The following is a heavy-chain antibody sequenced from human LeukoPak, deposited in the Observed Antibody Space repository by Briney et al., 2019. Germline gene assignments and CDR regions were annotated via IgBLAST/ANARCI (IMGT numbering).Heavy chain of an antibody. D-gene: IGHD2-2*01. J-gene: IGHJ6*02. Sequence: SVKVSCKASGGTFSSYAISWVRQAPGQGLEWMGGIIPIFGTANYAQKFQGRVTITADESTSTAYMELSSLRSEDTAVYYCAREEVAVGYCSSTSCYPNYYYGMDVWGQGTTVTVSS. CDR1: GGTFSSYA. CDR2: IIPIFGTA. V-gene: IGHV1-69*13. CDR3: AREEVAVGYCSSTSCYPNYYYGMDV.